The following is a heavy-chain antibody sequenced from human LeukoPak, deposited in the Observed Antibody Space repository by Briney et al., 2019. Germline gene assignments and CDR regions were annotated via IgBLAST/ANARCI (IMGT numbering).Heavy chain of an antibody. CDR1: GFTFSSYA. V-gene: IGHV3-21*01. CDR2: ISSSSSYI. Sequence: GGSLRLSCAASGFTFSSYAMSWVRQAPGKGLEWVSSISSSSSYIYYADSVKGRFTISRDNAKNSLYLQMNSLRAEDTAVYYCASGVSQQLVSVSGYYYGMDVWGQGTTVTVSS. J-gene: IGHJ6*02. D-gene: IGHD6-13*01. CDR3: ASGVSQQLVSVSGYYYGMDV.